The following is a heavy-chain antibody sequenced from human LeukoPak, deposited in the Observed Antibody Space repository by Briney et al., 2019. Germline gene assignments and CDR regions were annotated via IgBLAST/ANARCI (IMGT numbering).Heavy chain of an antibody. CDR2: ISGSGGST. CDR3: AKGYDSSGYFGY. Sequence: PGGSLRLSCAASGFTFSSYAMSWVRQAPGKGLEWVSAISGSGGSTYYADPVKGRFTISRDNSKNTLYLQMNSLRAEDTAVYYCAKGYDSSGYFGYWGQGTLVTVSS. V-gene: IGHV3-23*01. J-gene: IGHJ4*02. CDR1: GFTFSSYA. D-gene: IGHD3-22*01.